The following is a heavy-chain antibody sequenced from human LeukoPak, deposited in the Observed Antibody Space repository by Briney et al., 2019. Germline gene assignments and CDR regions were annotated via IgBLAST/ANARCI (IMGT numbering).Heavy chain of an antibody. CDR1: GGSISSYY. V-gene: IGHV4-59*08. D-gene: IGHD3-10*01. CDR3: ARRYGSGDYFDY. Sequence: PSETLSLTCTVSGGSISSYYWSWIRQPPGKGLEWIGYIYYSGSTNYNPSLKSRVTISVDTSKNQFSLKLSSVTAADTAVYYCARRYGSGDYFDYWGQGTLVTVSS. CDR2: IYYSGST. J-gene: IGHJ4*02.